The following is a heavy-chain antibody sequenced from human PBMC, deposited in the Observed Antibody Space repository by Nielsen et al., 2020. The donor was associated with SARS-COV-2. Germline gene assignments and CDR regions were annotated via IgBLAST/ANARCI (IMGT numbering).Heavy chain of an antibody. D-gene: IGHD4-17*01. V-gene: IGHV3-33*01. CDR2: IWYDGSNK. CDR3: ARDAPYGEVMDV. J-gene: IGHJ6*03. CDR1: GFTFSSYG. Sequence: GESLKISCAASGFTFSSYGMHWVRQAPGKGLEWVAVIWYDGSNKYYADSVKGRFTISRDNSKNTLYLQMNSLRAEDTAVYYCARDAPYGEVMDVWGKGTTVTVSS.